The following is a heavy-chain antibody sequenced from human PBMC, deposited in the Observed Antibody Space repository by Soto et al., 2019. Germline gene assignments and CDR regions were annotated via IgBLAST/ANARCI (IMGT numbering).Heavy chain of an antibody. J-gene: IGHJ5*02. D-gene: IGHD3-22*01. Sequence: LETLSLTCTVSGASFTDGSLFLGWLHPSPGKGVEWIASTYIGGMTYYNPSLRSRVTISVDTSKSQFSLRLNSVTAADTAVYYCATAPETFSTAGYYVNWFDPWGHGTLVTVSS. V-gene: IGHV4-39*01. CDR1: GASFTDGSLF. CDR2: TYIGGMT. CDR3: ATAPETFSTAGYYVNWFDP.